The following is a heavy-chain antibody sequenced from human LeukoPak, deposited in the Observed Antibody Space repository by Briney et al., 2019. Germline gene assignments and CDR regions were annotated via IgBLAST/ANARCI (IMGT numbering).Heavy chain of an antibody. J-gene: IGHJ5*02. CDR1: GFTFSSYG. CDR3: ATDLDHDSSSSFS. V-gene: IGHV3-30*03. Sequence: GGSLRLSCAASGFTFSSYGMHWVRQAPGKGLEWVAVISYDGSNKYYADSVKGRFTISRDNSKNTLYLQMNSLRAEDTAVYYCATDLDHDSSSSFSWGQGTLVTVSS. CDR2: ISYDGSNK. D-gene: IGHD6-13*01.